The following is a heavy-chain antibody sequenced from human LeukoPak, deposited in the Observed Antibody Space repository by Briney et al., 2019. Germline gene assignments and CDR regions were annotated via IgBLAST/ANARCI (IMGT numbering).Heavy chain of an antibody. CDR1: GFTFSSYW. V-gene: IGHV3-74*01. J-gene: IGHJ4*02. D-gene: IGHD5-18*01. CDR3: ARDERRGYISGSRGFDS. CDR2: INMDGSDT. Sequence: GGSLRLSCAASGFTFSSYWMHWVRQVPGKGLLWGSRINMDGSDTTYADSVKGRFTISRDNAKNTLYLPMNSLRAEDTAVYYCARDERRGYISGSRGFDSWGQGTLVTVSS.